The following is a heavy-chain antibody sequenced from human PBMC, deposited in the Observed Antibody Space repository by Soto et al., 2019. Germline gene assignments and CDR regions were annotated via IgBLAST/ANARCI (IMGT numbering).Heavy chain of an antibody. J-gene: IGHJ6*02. V-gene: IGHV1-18*01. CDR1: GYTFTNYG. D-gene: IGHD1-7*01. CDR2: MSAYNGNT. CDR3: VRGVDWNYEVYYYYDGMYV. Sequence: ASVKVSCKASGYTFTNYGINWVRQASGQGLEWMGWMSAYNGNTHYAQKLQGRVPMTTDTSTRTAHPELRSMTSDDTAVYYCVRGVDWNYEVYYYYDGMYVWGQGNTVTVS.